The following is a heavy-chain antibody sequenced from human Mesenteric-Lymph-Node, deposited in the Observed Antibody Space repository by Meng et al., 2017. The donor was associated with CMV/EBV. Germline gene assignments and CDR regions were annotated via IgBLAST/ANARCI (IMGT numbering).Heavy chain of an antibody. Sequence: GESLKISCAVSGFPFSSYWMHWVRQAPGEGLVWVARIDSDGSTTNYADSVRGRFTISRDNAKNTLYLQMSSLRDEDTAVYYCARGIGYSYGSPPYGMDVWGQGTTVTVSS. CDR2: IDSDGSTT. J-gene: IGHJ6*02. V-gene: IGHV3-74*01. CDR3: ARGIGYSYGSPPYGMDV. D-gene: IGHD5-18*01. CDR1: GFPFSSYW.